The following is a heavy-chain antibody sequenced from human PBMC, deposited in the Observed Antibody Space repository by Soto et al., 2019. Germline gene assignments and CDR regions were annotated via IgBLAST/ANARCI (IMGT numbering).Heavy chain of an antibody. D-gene: IGHD1-26*01. J-gene: IGHJ6*02. Sequence: QLQLHESGPGLVKPSETLSLTCNVSGDSIGRFYWNWIRQSAGKGLEWIGRVYSTGGVTYNPALKGRVTISLDRSNNHVSLEMNSVAAADTAVYFCARDLSGTGLDIWGRGTRVSVPS. CDR1: GDSIGRFY. CDR2: VYSTGGV. CDR3: ARDLSGTGLDI. V-gene: IGHV4-4*07.